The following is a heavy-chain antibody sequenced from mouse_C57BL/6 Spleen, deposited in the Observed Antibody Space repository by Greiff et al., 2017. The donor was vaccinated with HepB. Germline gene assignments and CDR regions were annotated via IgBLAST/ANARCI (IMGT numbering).Heavy chain of an antibody. D-gene: IGHD2-4*01. V-gene: IGHV5-17*01. CDR2: ISSGSSTI. J-gene: IGHJ2*01. Sequence: EVKVVESGGGLVKPGGSLKLSCAASGFTFSDYGMHWVRQAPEKGLEWVAYISSGSSTIYYADTVKGRFTISRDNAKNTLFLQMTRLRSEDTAMYYCARRWYDYDEYYFDYWGQGTTLTVSS. CDR1: GFTFSDYG. CDR3: ARRWYDYDEYYFDY.